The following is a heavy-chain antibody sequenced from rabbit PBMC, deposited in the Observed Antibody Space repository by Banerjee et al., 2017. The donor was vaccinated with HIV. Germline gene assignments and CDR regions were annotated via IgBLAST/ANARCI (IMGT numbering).Heavy chain of an antibody. CDR3: ARDAGTSFSTYGMDL. CDR1: GFGFAGNA. D-gene: IGHD8-1*01. J-gene: IGHJ6*01. Sequence: QSLEESGGDLVKPGASLTLTCKASGFGFAGNAMCWVRQAPGKGLEWLGCINTGSDSIWYATGVNGRFTISKTSSTTVTLQMTSLTAADTATYFCARDAGTSFSTYGMDLWGPGPLVTVS. CDR2: INTGSDSI. V-gene: IGHV1S40*01.